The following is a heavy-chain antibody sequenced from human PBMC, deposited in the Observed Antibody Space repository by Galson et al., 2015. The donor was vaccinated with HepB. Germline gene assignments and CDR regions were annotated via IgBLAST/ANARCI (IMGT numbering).Heavy chain of an antibody. CDR1: GGSFSGYY. CDR3: ARGLLRSKTTMGGLHY. J-gene: IGHJ4*02. D-gene: IGHD4-23*01. CDR2: INHSGST. Sequence: ETLSLTCAVYGGSFSGYYWSWIRQPPGKGLEWIGEINHSGSTNYNPSLKSRVTISVDTSKNQFSLKLSSVTAADTAVYYCARGLLRSKTTMGGLHYWGQGTQVTVSS. V-gene: IGHV4-34*01.